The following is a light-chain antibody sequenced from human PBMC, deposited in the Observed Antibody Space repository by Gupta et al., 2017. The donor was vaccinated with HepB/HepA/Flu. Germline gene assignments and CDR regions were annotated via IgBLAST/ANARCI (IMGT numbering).Light chain of an antibody. CDR1: SSAVTRGHY. CDR3: RQYYGGSEWV. V-gene: IGLV7-43*01. Sequence: TVVPQAPSLTVSPGGTVALTCTSSSSAVTRGHYANWVQQKPGQALSRLIYTTSNKYSWTPARFSVSLHGGTAALTLSGGQQADEADYYCRQYYGGSEWVFGTGTKVTVL. J-gene: IGLJ1*01. CDR2: TTS.